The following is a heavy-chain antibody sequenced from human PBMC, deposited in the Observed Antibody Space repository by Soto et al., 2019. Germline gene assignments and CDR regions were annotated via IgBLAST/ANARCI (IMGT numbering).Heavy chain of an antibody. Sequence: EVQLVQSGAEVKKPGESLKISCKGSGYSFTSYWIGWVRQMPGKGLEWMGIIYPGDSDTRYSPSFQGQVTISADKAIGTVYLQWSSLKASVNVRYFCARQVRGVTLNGNYYYGMDVWGQGTTVTVSS. CDR1: GYSFTSYW. V-gene: IGHV5-51*01. CDR2: IYPGDSDT. J-gene: IGHJ6*02. CDR3: ARQVRGVTLNGNYYYGMDV. D-gene: IGHD3-10*01.